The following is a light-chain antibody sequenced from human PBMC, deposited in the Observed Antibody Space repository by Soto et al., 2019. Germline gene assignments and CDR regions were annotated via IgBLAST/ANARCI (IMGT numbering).Light chain of an antibody. CDR1: QDIDNK. J-gene: IGKJ3*01. Sequence: DIQMTQSPSPLSASVGDRVTITCQATQDIDNKLNWYQQKSGKPPNLLIYDASNFELGVPSRFGVSGSGTGFTFTISDLLPVDCVTADCQQYSCLPFTFGRGTKIDI. CDR3: QQYSCLPFT. V-gene: IGKV1-33*01. CDR2: DAS.